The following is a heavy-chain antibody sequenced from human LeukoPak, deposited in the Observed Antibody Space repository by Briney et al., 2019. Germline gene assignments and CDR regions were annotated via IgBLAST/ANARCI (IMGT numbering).Heavy chain of an antibody. Sequence: GGSLRLSCAASGFTFSSYAMNWVRQAPGKGLEWVSAISGSGGNTYYADSVKGRFTISRDNSKNTLFLQMNGLRAEDTAIYYCVRQFCSGGGCYFDYWGQGTLVTVSS. CDR1: GFTFSSYA. V-gene: IGHV3-23*01. CDR2: ISGSGGNT. CDR3: VRQFCSGGGCYFDY. J-gene: IGHJ4*02. D-gene: IGHD2-15*01.